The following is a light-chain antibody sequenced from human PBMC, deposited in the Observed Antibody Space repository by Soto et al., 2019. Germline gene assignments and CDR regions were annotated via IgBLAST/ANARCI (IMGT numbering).Light chain of an antibody. CDR3: SSYTSDSIPV. V-gene: IGLV2-14*01. Sequence: QSVLTQPASVSGSPGQAITISCTGTSSDVGGYNYVSWYQQHPGKAPKLMIYEVNNRPSGVSNRFSGSKSGNTASLTISGLQTEDEADYYCSSYTSDSIPVFGGGTKLTVL. J-gene: IGLJ2*01. CDR2: EVN. CDR1: SSDVGGYNY.